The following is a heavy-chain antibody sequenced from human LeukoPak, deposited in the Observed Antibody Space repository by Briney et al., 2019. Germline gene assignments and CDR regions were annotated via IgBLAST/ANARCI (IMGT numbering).Heavy chain of an antibody. J-gene: IGHJ3*02. D-gene: IGHD2-8*01. CDR2: IKQDGSAK. CDR3: ARVNPLMAPGAVDI. V-gene: IGHV3-7*01. CDR1: EFTFSSYS. Sequence: GGSLRLSCAASEFTFSSYSMNWVRQAPGKGLAWVANIKQDGSAKYYMDSVKGRFTISRDNAKNSLYLQMNSLGVEDTAVYYCARVNPLMAPGAVDIWGQGTKVAVSS.